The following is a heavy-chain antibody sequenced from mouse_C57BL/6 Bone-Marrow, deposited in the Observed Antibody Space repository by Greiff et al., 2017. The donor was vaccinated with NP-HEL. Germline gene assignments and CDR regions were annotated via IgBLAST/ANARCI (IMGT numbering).Heavy chain of an antibody. V-gene: IGHV1-81*01. CDR2: IYPRSGNT. D-gene: IGHD1-1*01. J-gene: IGHJ3*01. Sequence: QVQLQQSGAELARPGASVKLSCKASGYTFTSYGISWVKQRTGQGLEWIGEIYPRSGNTYYNEKFKGKATLTADKSSSTAYMELRSLTSEDSAVYFCALYYGKGHFAYWGQGTLVTVSA. CDR1: GYTFTSYG. CDR3: ALYYGKGHFAY.